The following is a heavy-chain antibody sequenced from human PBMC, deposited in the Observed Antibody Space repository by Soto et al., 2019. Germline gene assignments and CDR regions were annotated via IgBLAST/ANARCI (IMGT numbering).Heavy chain of an antibody. CDR2: IYTSGST. CDR1: GGSISSYY. CDR3: ARDQRLALMTTVTGNWFDP. Sequence: QVQLQESGPGLVKPSETLSLTCTVSGGSISSYYWSWIRQPAGKGLEWIGRIYTSGSTNYNPSLKSRVTMSVDTSKNQFSLKLSSVIAADTAVYYCARDQRLALMTTVTGNWFDPWGQGTLVTVSS. V-gene: IGHV4-4*07. D-gene: IGHD4-17*01. J-gene: IGHJ5*02.